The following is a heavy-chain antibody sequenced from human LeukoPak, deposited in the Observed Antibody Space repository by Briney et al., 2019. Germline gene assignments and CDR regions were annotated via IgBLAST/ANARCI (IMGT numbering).Heavy chain of an antibody. CDR2: ISAYNGNT. CDR1: GYTFTSYG. Sequence: ASVKVSCKASGYTFTSYGISWVRQAPGQGLEWMGWISAYNGNTNYAQKLQGRVTMTTDTSTSTAYMELRSLRSDDTAVYYCARDLGTVTTIYYFDYWGQGTLVTVPS. V-gene: IGHV1-18*01. CDR3: ARDLGTVTTIYYFDY. J-gene: IGHJ4*02. D-gene: IGHD4-17*01.